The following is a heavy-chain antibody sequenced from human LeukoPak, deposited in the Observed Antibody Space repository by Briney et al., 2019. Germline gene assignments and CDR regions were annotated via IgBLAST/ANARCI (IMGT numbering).Heavy chain of an antibody. CDR3: ASYGSGSDYRY. CDR2: IYYSGST. D-gene: IGHD3-10*01. Sequence: PSETLSLTCTVSGGSISSSSYYWGWIRQPPGKGLEWIGSIYYSGSTHYNPSLKSRVTISVDTSKNQFSLKLSSVTAADTAVYYCASYGSGSDYRYWGQGTLVTVSS. V-gene: IGHV4-39*07. J-gene: IGHJ4*02. CDR1: GGSISSSSYY.